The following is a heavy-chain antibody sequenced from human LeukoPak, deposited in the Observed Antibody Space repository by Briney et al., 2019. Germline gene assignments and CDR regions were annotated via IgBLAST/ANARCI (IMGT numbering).Heavy chain of an antibody. Sequence: PSETLSLTCAVYGGSFSGYYWSWIRQPPGKGLEWIGEINHSGSTNYNPSLKSRVTISVDTSKNQFSLKLSSVTAADTAVYYCARSGRNIWVYYFDYWGQGTLVTVSA. CDR2: INHSGST. CDR3: ARSGRNIWVYYFDY. D-gene: IGHD2-8*01. CDR1: GGSFSGYY. J-gene: IGHJ4*02. V-gene: IGHV4-34*01.